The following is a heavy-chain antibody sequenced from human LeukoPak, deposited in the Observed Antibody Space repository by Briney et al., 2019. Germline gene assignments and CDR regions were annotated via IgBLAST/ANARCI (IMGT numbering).Heavy chain of an antibody. D-gene: IGHD5-12*01. Sequence: PGGSLRLPCAASGFTFDDYTMHWVRQAPGKGRNWVSLISWDGGSTYYADSVKGRLTISRDNSKNSLYLQMNSLRTEDTALYYCAKERPLGGYDPPHFDYWGQGTLVTVSS. CDR3: AKERPLGGYDPPHFDY. V-gene: IGHV3-43*01. CDR2: ISWDGGST. CDR1: GFTFDDYT. J-gene: IGHJ4*02.